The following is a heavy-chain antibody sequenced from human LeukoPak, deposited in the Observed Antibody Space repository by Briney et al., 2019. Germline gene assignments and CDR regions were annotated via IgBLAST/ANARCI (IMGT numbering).Heavy chain of an antibody. Sequence: SETLSLTCTVSGYSISSGYYWGWIRQPPGKGLEWIGSIYHSGSTYYNPSLKSRVTISVDTSKNQFSLKLSSVTAADTAVYYCARDNDFWSGYYYYYMDVWGKGTTVTVSS. CDR1: GYSISSGYY. D-gene: IGHD3-3*01. CDR2: IYHSGST. V-gene: IGHV4-38-2*02. CDR3: ARDNDFWSGYYYYYMDV. J-gene: IGHJ6*03.